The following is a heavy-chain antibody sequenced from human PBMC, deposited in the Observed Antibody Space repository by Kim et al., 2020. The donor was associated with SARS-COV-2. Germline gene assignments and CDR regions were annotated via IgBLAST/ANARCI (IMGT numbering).Heavy chain of an antibody. Sequence: YTNYSPSFQGHVTISADKSISTAYLQWSSLKASDTAMYYCARQLGSGIPGWGQGTMVTVSS. CDR2: YT. V-gene: IGHV5-10-1*01. J-gene: IGHJ3*01. CDR3: ARQLGSGIPG. D-gene: IGHD3-10*01.